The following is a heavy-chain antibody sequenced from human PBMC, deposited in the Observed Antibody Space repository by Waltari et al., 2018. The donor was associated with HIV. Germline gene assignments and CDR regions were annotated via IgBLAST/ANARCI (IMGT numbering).Heavy chain of an antibody. D-gene: IGHD3-10*01. V-gene: IGHV3-33*01. CDR3: ARDGQGPRGFDQ. Sequence: QVQLLESGGGVVQPGRSLRLSCAASGFTFSSYGMHWVRQAPGKGLEWVALIWYVGSHEYYVDSVKGRFTISRDNSRKTLDLQMNSLRVEDTAVYYCARDGQGPRGFDQWGQGTLVTVAS. CDR1: GFTFSSYG. J-gene: IGHJ4*02. CDR2: IWYVGSHE.